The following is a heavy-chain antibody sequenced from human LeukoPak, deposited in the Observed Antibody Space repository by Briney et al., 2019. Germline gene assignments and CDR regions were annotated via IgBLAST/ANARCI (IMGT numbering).Heavy chain of an antibody. Sequence: QSGGSLRLSCAASKFIFSTFNMNWVRQAPGKGLEWISYISSDSNTINYADSVKGRFTISRDNAKNSLYLQMNSLRAEDTAVYYCARSFDLWGRSTLVTVSS. J-gene: IGHJ2*01. CDR2: ISSDSNTI. V-gene: IGHV3-48*01. CDR1: KFIFSTFN. CDR3: ARSFDL.